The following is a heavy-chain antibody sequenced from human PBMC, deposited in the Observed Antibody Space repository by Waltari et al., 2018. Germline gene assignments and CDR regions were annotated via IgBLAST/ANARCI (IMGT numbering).Heavy chain of an antibody. CDR3: ARQGRTISGPESFFDY. Sequence: QVQLRESGPGLVKPSETLSLPCVVSGYSISDGYYWAWIRQPPGKGLEWIGSIHRSRSTYDSPSLKSRVTMSVDPPNNFFSLRLNSVTAADTAVYYCARQGRTISGPESFFDYWGQGIPVTVSS. CDR2: IHRSRST. D-gene: IGHD3-3*01. V-gene: IGHV4-38-2*01. J-gene: IGHJ4*02. CDR1: GYSISDGYY.